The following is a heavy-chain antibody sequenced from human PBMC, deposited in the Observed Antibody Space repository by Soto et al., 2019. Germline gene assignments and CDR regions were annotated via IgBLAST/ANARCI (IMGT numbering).Heavy chain of an antibody. CDR1: GGTLSDHG. Sequence: QVQLEQSGAEVKKPGSSVKISCKASGGTLSDHGVSWLRQAPGQGLEWVGGTIPVFNTAKYAPKFQGRVTIAADKYTNIAYMELGSLRSDATAFYYCARGVYGSGNYYTGPSAFDIWGQGTLVIVSS. J-gene: IGHJ3*02. CDR2: TIPVFNTA. CDR3: ARGVYGSGNYYTGPSAFDI. D-gene: IGHD3-10*01. V-gene: IGHV1-69*06.